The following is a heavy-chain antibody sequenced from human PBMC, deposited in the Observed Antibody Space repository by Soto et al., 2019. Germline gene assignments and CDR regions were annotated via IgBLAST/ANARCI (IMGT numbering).Heavy chain of an antibody. D-gene: IGHD5-18*01. CDR2: IRAYNGNT. CDR3: ARGPRGYSYLDAFEI. V-gene: IGHV1-18*01. Sequence: QVQLVQSGAEVKKPGASVKVSCKASGYTFTSYGISWVRQAPGQGLEWMGWIRAYNGNTNYAQELQGRVNMATDTSTSTAYMELRSLRSDDTAVYYCARGPRGYSYLDAFEIWGQGTMVTVSS. J-gene: IGHJ3*02. CDR1: GYTFTSYG.